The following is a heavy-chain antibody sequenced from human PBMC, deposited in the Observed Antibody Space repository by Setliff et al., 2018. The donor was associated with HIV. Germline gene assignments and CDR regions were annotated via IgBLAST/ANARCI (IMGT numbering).Heavy chain of an antibody. CDR1: GGSFSGYY. D-gene: IGHD3-10*01. CDR2: INHSGST. V-gene: IGHV4-34*01. Sequence: SETLSLTCAVYGGSFSGYYWSWIRQPPGKGLEWIGEINHSGSTNYNPSLKSRVTISVDTSKNQFSLRLSSVTAADTAVYYCARSIGTVRGITEFDYWGQGTLVTVSS. J-gene: IGHJ4*02. CDR3: ARSIGTVRGITEFDY.